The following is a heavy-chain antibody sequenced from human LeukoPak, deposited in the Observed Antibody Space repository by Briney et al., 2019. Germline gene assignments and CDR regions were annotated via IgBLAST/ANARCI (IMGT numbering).Heavy chain of an antibody. J-gene: IGHJ4*02. Sequence: GGSLRLSCAASGLTFSSYAMHWVRQAPGKGLEWVAVISYDGSNKYYADSVKGRFTISRDNSKNTLYLQMNSLRAEDTAVYYCARAEAAPFAFDYWGQGTLVTVSS. CDR2: ISYDGSNK. D-gene: IGHD6-6*01. V-gene: IGHV3-30-3*01. CDR1: GLTFSSYA. CDR3: ARAEAAPFAFDY.